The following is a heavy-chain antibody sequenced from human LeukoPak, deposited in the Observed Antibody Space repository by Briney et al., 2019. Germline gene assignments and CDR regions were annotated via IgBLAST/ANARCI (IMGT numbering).Heavy chain of an antibody. D-gene: IGHD3-10*02. V-gene: IGHV1-69-2*01. CDR2: VDPEDGET. Sequence: GASVKVSCKASGYRFTDYYIYGVQQAPGEGLEWMGRVDPEDGETVYAEKFKDRLTMTADTSTNTAYMELTSLTSADTAVYYCVTDTQVAPADIIMFRDYWPQGALVTVSS. J-gene: IGHJ4*02. CDR3: VTDTQVAPADIIMFRDY. CDR1: GYRFTDYY.